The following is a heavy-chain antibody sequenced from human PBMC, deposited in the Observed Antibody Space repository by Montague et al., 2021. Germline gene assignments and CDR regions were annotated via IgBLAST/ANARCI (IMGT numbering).Heavy chain of an antibody. CDR1: GITFDYYW. CDR2: INEDGSEK. Sequence: YLSLSFSASGITFDYYWMSRVRQAPGKGLEWVANINEDGSEKNYVDSVRGRFSISRDNTKNSLYLQMNSLRVEDTAVYYCARDRAAAGSWGHGTLVIVSS. J-gene: IGHJ5*01. D-gene: IGHD6-13*01. CDR3: ARDRAAAGS. V-gene: IGHV3-7*01.